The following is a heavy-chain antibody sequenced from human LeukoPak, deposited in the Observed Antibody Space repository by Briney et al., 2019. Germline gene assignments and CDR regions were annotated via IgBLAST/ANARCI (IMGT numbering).Heavy chain of an antibody. CDR1: GGSISSHY. J-gene: IGHJ4*02. D-gene: IGHD6-19*01. Sequence: SETLSLTCSVSGGSISSHYWSWIRQPPGKGLEWIGYIYYSGSTNYNPSLKSRVTISVDTSKNQFSLKLRSVTAADTAVYYCAKIALSWVACTIDYWGQGTLVTVSS. V-gene: IGHV4-59*11. CDR3: AKIALSWVACTIDY. CDR2: IYYSGST.